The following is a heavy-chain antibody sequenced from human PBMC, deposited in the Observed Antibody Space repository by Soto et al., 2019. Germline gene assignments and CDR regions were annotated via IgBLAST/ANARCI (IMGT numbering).Heavy chain of an antibody. D-gene: IGHD6-6*01. CDR2: INPNSGGT. V-gene: IGHV1-2*04. J-gene: IGHJ6*02. CDR3: ARGGGGISFRPDDPNYYFHYGMDV. CDR1: GYTFTGYY. Sequence: GASVKVSCKASGYTFTGYYMHWVRQAPGQGLEWMGWINPNSGGTNYARKFQGWVTMTRDTSISTAYMELSRLRSDDTAVYYCARGGGGISFRPDDPNYYFHYGMDVWGQGTTVTVSS.